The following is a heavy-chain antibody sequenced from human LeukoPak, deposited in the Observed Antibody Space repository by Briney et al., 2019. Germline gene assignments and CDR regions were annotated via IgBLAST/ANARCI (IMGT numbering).Heavy chain of an antibody. V-gene: IGHV3-48*02. CDR3: ARAPGGYSYGTPNFDY. Sequence: PGGSLRLSCAASGFTFSSYSMNWVRQAPGKGLEWVSFISSSSSTIYYADSVQGRFIISRDNAKNSLYLQMNSLRDEDTAVYYCARAPGGYSYGTPNFDYWGQGTLVTVSS. CDR2: ISSSSSTI. J-gene: IGHJ4*02. CDR1: GFTFSSYS. D-gene: IGHD5-18*01.